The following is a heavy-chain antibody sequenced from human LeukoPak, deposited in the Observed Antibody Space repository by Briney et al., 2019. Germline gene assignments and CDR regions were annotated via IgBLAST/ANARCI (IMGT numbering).Heavy chain of an antibody. J-gene: IGHJ4*02. CDR1: GGSISSYY. V-gene: IGHV4-59*01. CDR3: ARDLAGEWGNYFDY. D-gene: IGHD3-16*01. CDR2: IYYSGST. Sequence: PSXXXSLTCTVSGGSISSYYWSWVRQPPGKGLEWVGYIYYSGSTNYNPSLKSRVTISVDTSKNQFSLKLSSVTAADTAVYYCARDLAGEWGNYFDYWGQGIVVTVPS.